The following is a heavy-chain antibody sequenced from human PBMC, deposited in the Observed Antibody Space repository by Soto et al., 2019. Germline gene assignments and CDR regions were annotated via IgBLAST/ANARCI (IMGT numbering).Heavy chain of an antibody. J-gene: IGHJ4*02. CDR2: ISGSGGST. CDR3: AKIEARMGEQISFDY. CDR1: GFTFSRYA. Sequence: EVQLLESGGGLVQPGGSLRLSCAASGFTFSRYAMSWVRQAPGEGLEWVSAISGSGGSTYYADSVNGRFTISRDNSKNTLDLQMNSLRAEATAVYYCAKIEARMGEQISFDYWGQGTLVTVSS. V-gene: IGHV3-23*01. D-gene: IGHD3-16*01.